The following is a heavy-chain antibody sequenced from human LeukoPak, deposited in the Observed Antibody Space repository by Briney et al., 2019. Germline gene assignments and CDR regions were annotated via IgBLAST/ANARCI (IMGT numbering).Heavy chain of an antibody. V-gene: IGHV3-74*01. CDR2: INSDGSST. D-gene: IGHD1-7*01. CDR3: VRDGGGTTPYDC. J-gene: IGHJ4*02. CDR1: EFTFSNYW. Sequence: PGGSLRLSCAASEFTFSNYWMHWVRQAPGKGLVWVSRINSDGSSTTYADSVKGRFTISRDSAKNTLYLQMNSLRVGDTAVYYCVRDGGGTTPYDCWGQGTLVTVSS.